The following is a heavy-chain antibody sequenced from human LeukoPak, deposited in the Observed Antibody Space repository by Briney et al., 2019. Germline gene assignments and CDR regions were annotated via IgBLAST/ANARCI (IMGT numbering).Heavy chain of an antibody. V-gene: IGHV3-23*01. CDR2: ISGSGGST. Sequence: GGSLRLSCAASGFTFSSYAMSWVRQAPGKGLEWVSAISGSGGSTYYADSVKGRFTISRDNSKNTLYLQMNSLRAEDTAVYYCAKGGWGYSSYGPTYYFDYWGQGTLVTVSS. CDR3: AKGGWGYSSYGPTYYFDY. CDR1: GFTFSSYA. J-gene: IGHJ4*02. D-gene: IGHD5-12*01.